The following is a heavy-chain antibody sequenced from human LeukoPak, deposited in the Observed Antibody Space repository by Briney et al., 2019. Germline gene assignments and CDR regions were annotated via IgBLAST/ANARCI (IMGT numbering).Heavy chain of an antibody. CDR3: ARDSLRFLEWLSKTYYYYYGMDV. CDR2: IIPIFGTA. CDR1: GGTFSSYA. J-gene: IGHJ6*02. Sequence: ASLKVSCKASGGTFSSYAISWVRQAPGQGLEWMGGIIPIFGTANYAQKFQGRVTITADESTSTAYMELSSLRSEDTAVYYCARDSLRFLEWLSKTYYYYYGMDVWGQGTTVTVSS. D-gene: IGHD3-3*01. V-gene: IGHV1-69*13.